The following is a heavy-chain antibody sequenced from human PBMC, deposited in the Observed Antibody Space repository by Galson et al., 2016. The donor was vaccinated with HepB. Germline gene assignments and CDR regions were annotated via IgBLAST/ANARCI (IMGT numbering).Heavy chain of an antibody. Sequence: ETLSLTCAVSGDSISSSNWWNWVRKPPGKGLEWIGEIYHSGSTNYCASLKSRVTISIDKSKNQFSLKLTSVTAADTAVYYCARRTPYCSSTSCLMDVWGQGTTVTVSS. J-gene: IGHJ6*02. CDR1: GDSISSSNW. D-gene: IGHD2-2*01. CDR3: ARRTPYCSSTSCLMDV. CDR2: IYHSGST. V-gene: IGHV4-4*02.